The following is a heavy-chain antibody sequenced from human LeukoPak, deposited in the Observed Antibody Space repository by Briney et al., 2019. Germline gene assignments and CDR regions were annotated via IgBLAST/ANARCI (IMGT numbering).Heavy chain of an antibody. CDR3: ARGVSTTNFDY. CDR2: IYGGGGNT. V-gene: IGHV3-66*02. J-gene: IGHJ4*02. Sequence: GGSLRLSCAASGFTVSSSYMSWVRQAPGKGLEWVSIIYGGGGNTYYADSVKGRITISRDTSKNTLYPQMNTLRVEDTAVYYCARGVSTTNFDYWGQGTLVTVSS. CDR1: GFTVSSSY. D-gene: IGHD5/OR15-5a*01.